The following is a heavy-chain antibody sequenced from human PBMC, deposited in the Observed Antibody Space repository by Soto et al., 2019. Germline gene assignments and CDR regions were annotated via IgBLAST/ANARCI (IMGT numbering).Heavy chain of an antibody. CDR3: ARGTRFLEWLFLFDY. CDR1: GGSISSGGYY. CDR2: IHYSGST. D-gene: IGHD3-3*01. V-gene: IGHV4-31*03. J-gene: IGHJ4*02. Sequence: SETLSLTCTVSGGSISSGGYYWSWIRQHPGKGLEWIGYIHYSGSTYYNPSLKSRVTISVDTSKNQFSLKLSSVTAADTAVYYCARGTRFLEWLFLFDYWGQGTLVTVSS.